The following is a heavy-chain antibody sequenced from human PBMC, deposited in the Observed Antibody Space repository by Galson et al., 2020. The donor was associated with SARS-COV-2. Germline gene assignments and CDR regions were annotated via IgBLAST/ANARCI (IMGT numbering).Heavy chain of an antibody. CDR1: GFTFDDYA. CDR3: AKDIGVSVVRGVGNAFDI. V-gene: IGHV3-9*01. CDR2: ISWNSGSI. D-gene: IGHD3-10*01. J-gene: IGHJ3*02. Sequence: GGSLRLSCAASGFTFDDYAMHWVRQAPGKGLEWVSGISWNSGSIGYADSVKGRFTISRDNAKNSLYLQMNSLRAEDTALYYCAKDIGVSVVRGVGNAFDIWGQGTMVTVSS.